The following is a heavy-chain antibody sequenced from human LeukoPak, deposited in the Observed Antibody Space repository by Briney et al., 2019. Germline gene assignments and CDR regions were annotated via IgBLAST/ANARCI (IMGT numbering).Heavy chain of an antibody. J-gene: IGHJ4*02. CDR2: INPNSGGT. CDR3: ARVNNSGWCFDY. Sequence: ASVKVSCKASGYTFTGYYMHWVRQAPGQGLEWMGWINPNSGGTNYAQKFQGRVTMTRDTSISTAYMELSRLRSDDTAVYYCARVNNSGWCFDYWGQGTLVTVSS. D-gene: IGHD6-19*01. V-gene: IGHV1-2*02. CDR1: GYTFTGYY.